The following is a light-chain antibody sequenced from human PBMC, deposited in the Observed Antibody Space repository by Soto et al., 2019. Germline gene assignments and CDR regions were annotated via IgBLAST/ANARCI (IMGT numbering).Light chain of an antibody. V-gene: IGKV3-15*01. CDR2: GAS. J-gene: IGKJ4*01. CDR3: QQYDKTVPPVT. Sequence: DILLTQSPAIVSVSPGERATLSSRASRSVSTNLAWYQHKHGQAPRLLIYGASTRVTDIPPRFSGSGSGTEFTLTINYLKSEDFGVYYCQQYDKTVPPVTFGGGTKVEI. CDR1: RSVSTN.